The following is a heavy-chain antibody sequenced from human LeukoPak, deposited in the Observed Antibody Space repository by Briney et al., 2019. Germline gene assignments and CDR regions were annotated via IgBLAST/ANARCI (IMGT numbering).Heavy chain of an antibody. Sequence: GGSLRLSCEASGFTFTNAWMSWVRQAPGKGLEWVGRIRRRTDGGTADYAAPVMGRFTISRDDSNNTLYLQMNSLKTEDTAVYYCISGFCSSASCYAWGRGTLVIVSS. V-gene: IGHV3-15*01. CDR3: ISGFCSSASCYA. CDR2: IRRRTDGGTA. CDR1: GFTFTNAW. J-gene: IGHJ4*02. D-gene: IGHD2-2*01.